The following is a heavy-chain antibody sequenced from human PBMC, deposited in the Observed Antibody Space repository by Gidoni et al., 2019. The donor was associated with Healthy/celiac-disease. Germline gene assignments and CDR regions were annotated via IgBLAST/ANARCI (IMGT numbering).Heavy chain of an antibody. Sequence: EVQLVASGGGLVQPVRSLRLSCAASAVTFDDYAMHWVRQAPGKCLEWVGGISWDSGSIGYADSVKGRFTISRDNAKNSLYLQMNSLRAEDTALYYCAKATIPLPYYYYMDVWGKGTTVTVSS. CDR2: ISWDSGSI. J-gene: IGHJ6*03. CDR1: AVTFDDYA. CDR3: AKATIPLPYYYYMDV. V-gene: IGHV3-9*01.